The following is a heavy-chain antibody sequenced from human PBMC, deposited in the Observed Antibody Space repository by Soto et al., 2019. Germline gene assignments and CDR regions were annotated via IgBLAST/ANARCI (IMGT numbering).Heavy chain of an antibody. CDR2: ISAHNGNT. Sequence: QVHLVQSGAEVKKPGASVKVSCKGSGYDFTTYGITWVRQAPGQGLEWMAWISAHNGNTDYAQKLQGRVTVTRDTSTSTAYMELRSLRSYDTAVYYCSRGRYWDYWGQGALVTVSS. CDR1: GYDFTTYG. V-gene: IGHV1-18*01. CDR3: SRGRYWDY. J-gene: IGHJ4*02. D-gene: IGHD2-8*02.